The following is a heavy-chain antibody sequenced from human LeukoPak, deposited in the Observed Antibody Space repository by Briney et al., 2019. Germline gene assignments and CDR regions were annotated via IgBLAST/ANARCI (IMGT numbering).Heavy chain of an antibody. CDR1: GGSISSGGYY. CDR2: IYYSGST. Sequence: SETLSLTCAVSGGSISSGGYYWSWIRQHPGKGLEWIGYIYYSGSTYYNPSLKSRVTISVDTSKNQFSLKLSSVTAADTAVYYCARGPSHRSGWYGDYYYYGMDVWGQGTTVTVSS. CDR3: ARGPSHRSGWYGDYYYYGMDV. V-gene: IGHV4-31*11. D-gene: IGHD6-19*01. J-gene: IGHJ6*02.